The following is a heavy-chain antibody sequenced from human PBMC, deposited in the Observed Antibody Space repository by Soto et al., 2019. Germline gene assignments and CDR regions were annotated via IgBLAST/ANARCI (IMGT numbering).Heavy chain of an antibody. CDR3: ARESEDLTSNFDY. V-gene: IGHV3-21*06. CDR1: GFTFTRYI. Sequence: LRLSCAASGFTFTRYIMNWVRQAPVKGLEWVSSISSTTNYIYYGDSMKGRFTISRDNGKNSLYLEMHSLRAEDTAVYYCARESEDLTSNFDYWGQGTLVTVSS. CDR2: ISSTTNYI. J-gene: IGHJ4*02.